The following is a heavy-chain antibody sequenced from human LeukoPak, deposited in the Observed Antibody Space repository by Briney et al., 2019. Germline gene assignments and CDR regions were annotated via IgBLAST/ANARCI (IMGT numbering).Heavy chain of an antibody. D-gene: IGHD3-3*01. Sequence: GESLKISCKGSGYSFTSYWIGWVRQMPGEGLEWMGIIYPGDSDTRYSPSFQGQVTISADKSISTAYLQWSSLKASDTAMHYCARLHDFWSGYYSYYFDYWGQGTLVTVSS. J-gene: IGHJ4*02. CDR1: GYSFTSYW. CDR3: ARLHDFWSGYYSYYFDY. CDR2: IYPGDSDT. V-gene: IGHV5-51*01.